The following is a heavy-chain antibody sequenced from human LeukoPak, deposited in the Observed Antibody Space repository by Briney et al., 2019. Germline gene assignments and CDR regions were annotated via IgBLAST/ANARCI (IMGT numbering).Heavy chain of an antibody. CDR1: GFTLSSFS. Sequence: GGSLRLSCAASGFTLSSFSMHWVRQSPGRGLEYVSAINYKGGTTYYTDSVKGRFTISRDNAKNSLFLQMNSLRAEDTAIYYCTRDSGYCGGDCYSYDYWGQGTQVTVSS. D-gene: IGHD2-21*02. J-gene: IGHJ4*02. CDR3: TRDSGYCGGDCYSYDY. V-gene: IGHV3-64*02. CDR2: INYKGGTT.